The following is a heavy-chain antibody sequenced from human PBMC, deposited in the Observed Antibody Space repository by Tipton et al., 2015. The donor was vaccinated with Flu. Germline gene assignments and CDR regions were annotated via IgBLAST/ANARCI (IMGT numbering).Heavy chain of an antibody. D-gene: IGHD2-15*01. CDR3: ARLGYCSGGSCLDAFDI. CDR1: GGSISSYY. J-gene: IGHJ3*02. V-gene: IGHV4-59*08. CDR2: IYYSGST. Sequence: TLSLTCTVSGGSISSYYWSWIRQPPGKGLEWIGYIYYSGSTNYNPSLKSRVTISVDTSKNQFSLKLSSVTAADTAVYYCARLGYCSGGSCLDAFDIWGQGTMVTVSS.